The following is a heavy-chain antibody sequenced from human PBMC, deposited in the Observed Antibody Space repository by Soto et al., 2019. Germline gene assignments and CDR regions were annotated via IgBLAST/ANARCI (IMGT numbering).Heavy chain of an antibody. J-gene: IGHJ6*03. CDR3: ARWEYDFWSGYYYMDV. CDR2: IDGSGGDR. CDR1: GFTFSSYA. D-gene: IGHD3-3*01. Sequence: PGGSLRLSCAASGFTFSSYAMGWVRQAPGTGLEWVSFIDGSGGDRSLADSVRGRFTISRDNSKNSLYLQMNSLRAEDTAVYYCARWEYDFWSGYYYMDVWGKGTTVSVSS. V-gene: IGHV3-21*01.